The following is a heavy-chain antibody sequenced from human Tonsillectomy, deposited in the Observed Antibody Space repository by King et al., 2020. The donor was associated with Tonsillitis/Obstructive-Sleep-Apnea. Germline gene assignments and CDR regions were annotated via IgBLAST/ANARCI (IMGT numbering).Heavy chain of an antibody. D-gene: IGHD3-3*01. V-gene: IGHV3-11*01. CDR3: ARNNYEFWSWPPGWFDP. J-gene: IGHJ5*02. CDR2: ISSSGSTI. CDR1: GFTFSDYY. Sequence: VQLVESGGGLVKPGGSLRLSCAASGFTFSDYYMSWIRQAPGKGLEWVSYISSSGSTIYYADSVKGRFTISRDNAKNSLYLQMNSLRAEDTAVYCCARNNYEFWSWPPGWFDPWGQGTRVTVSS.